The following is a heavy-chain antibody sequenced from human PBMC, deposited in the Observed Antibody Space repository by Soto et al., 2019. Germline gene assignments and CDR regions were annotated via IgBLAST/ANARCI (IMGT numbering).Heavy chain of an antibody. V-gene: IGHV3-7*01. J-gene: IGHJ4*02. Sequence: GSLRLSCAVSEFNVMSYWMSWVRQAPGKGLEWVASIKEDGSEIYYLQSVRGRFTISRDSAGNALHLAMNYLSAEDTGVYFCARDIGFDYVNWGQGTLVTVSS. CDR3: ARDIGFDYVN. D-gene: IGHD3-16*01. CDR2: IKEDGSEI. CDR1: EFNVMSYW.